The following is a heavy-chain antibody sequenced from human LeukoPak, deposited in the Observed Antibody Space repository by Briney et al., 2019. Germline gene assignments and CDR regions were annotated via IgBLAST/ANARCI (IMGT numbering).Heavy chain of an antibody. V-gene: IGHV3-23*01. CDR1: GFTVSSNY. J-gene: IGHJ5*02. CDR2: ISGSGGST. Sequence: GGSLRLSCAASGFTVSSNYMSWVRQAPGKGLEWVSAISGSGGSTYYADPVKGRFTISRDNSKDTLYLQMNSLRAEDTAVYYCARRLGLGFGEYSNNWFDPWGQGTLVTVSS. CDR3: ARRLGLGFGEYSNNWFDP. D-gene: IGHD3-10*01.